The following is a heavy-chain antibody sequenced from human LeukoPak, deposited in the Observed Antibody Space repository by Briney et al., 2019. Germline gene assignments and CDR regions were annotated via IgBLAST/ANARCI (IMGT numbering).Heavy chain of an antibody. V-gene: IGHV4-39*01. D-gene: IGHD6-19*01. CDR1: GGPISSTTYY. CDR3: ERHSAFYHYMDV. J-gene: IGHJ6*03. Sequence: SETLSLTCTVSGGPISSTTYYWGWTRQPPGKGLEWIGTFYYDGSTYYSPSLQSRVTISLDTSKDQLSLKVRSVTAADTAVYHCERHSAFYHYMDVWGEGTTVTVSS. CDR2: FYYDGST.